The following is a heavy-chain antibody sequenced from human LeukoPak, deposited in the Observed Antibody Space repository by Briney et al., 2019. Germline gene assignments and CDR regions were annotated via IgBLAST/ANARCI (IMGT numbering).Heavy chain of an antibody. Sequence: PSETLSLTCTVSGGSISSSSYYWGWIRQPPGKGLEWIGSIYYSGSTYYNPSLKSRVTMSVDTSKNQFSLKLSSVTAADTAVYYCARESMVRGRGYYFDYWGQGTLVTVSS. D-gene: IGHD3-10*01. J-gene: IGHJ4*02. CDR3: ARESMVRGRGYYFDY. CDR2: IYYSGST. V-gene: IGHV4-39*07. CDR1: GGSISSSSYY.